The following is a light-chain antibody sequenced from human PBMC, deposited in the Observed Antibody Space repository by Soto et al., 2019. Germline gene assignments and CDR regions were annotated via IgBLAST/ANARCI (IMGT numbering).Light chain of an antibody. J-gene: IGKJ5*01. V-gene: IGKV1-33*01. CDR2: HAS. CDR3: QQYYGLPPLT. Sequence: DIQMTQSPSSLSASIGDRFTITCHSIQNITNNLSWYQQKPGKAPNLLIYHASKLAKGVTSRFSGSGSGTDFSFIITSLQREDLATYYCQQYYGLPPLTFGQGTRLE. CDR1: QNITNN.